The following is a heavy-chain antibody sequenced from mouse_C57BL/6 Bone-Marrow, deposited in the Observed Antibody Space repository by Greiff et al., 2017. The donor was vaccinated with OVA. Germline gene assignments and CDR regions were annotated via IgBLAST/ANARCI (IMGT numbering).Heavy chain of an antibody. J-gene: IGHJ4*01. D-gene: IGHD2-12*01. CDR1: GFTFSDYG. CDR2: ISSGSSTI. Sequence: EVQVVESGGGLVKPGGSLKLSCAASGFTFSDYGMHWVRQAPEQGLEWVAYISSGSSTIYYADTVKGRFTISRDNAKNTLFLQMTSLRAEDTAMYYCASYDGYYAMDDWGKGTSVTVSS. CDR3: ASYDGYYAMDD. V-gene: IGHV5-17*01.